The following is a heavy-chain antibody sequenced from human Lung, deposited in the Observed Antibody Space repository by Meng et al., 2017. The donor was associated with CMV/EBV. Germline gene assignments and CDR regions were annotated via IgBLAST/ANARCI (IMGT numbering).Heavy chain of an antibody. Sequence: SCAASGFTFDDYTMYWVRQTPGKGLEWVSAISWNSAIRDYAGSVKGRFIISRDNAKKTLYLQMNTQRIEDTALYYCARAQKSALMTGMGVWGQGTTVTVSS. CDR3: ARAQKSALMTGMGV. J-gene: IGHJ6*02. D-gene: IGHD3-3*01. CDR1: GFTFDDYT. CDR2: ISWNSAIR. V-gene: IGHV3-9*01.